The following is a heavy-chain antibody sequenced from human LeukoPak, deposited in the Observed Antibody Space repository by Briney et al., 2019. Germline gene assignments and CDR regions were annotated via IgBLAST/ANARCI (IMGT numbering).Heavy chain of an antibody. Sequence: GGSLRLSCAASGFTVSTNYMTWVRQAPGKGLEWLSIIYAGRGTSYADSVKGRFTISRDNSENTLYLQANSLRPEDTAVYYCARRAPGTTATFDYWGQGTLVTVSA. CDR2: IYAGRGT. V-gene: IGHV3-53*01. J-gene: IGHJ4*02. D-gene: IGHD1-1*01. CDR3: ARRAPGTTATFDY. CDR1: GFTVSTNY.